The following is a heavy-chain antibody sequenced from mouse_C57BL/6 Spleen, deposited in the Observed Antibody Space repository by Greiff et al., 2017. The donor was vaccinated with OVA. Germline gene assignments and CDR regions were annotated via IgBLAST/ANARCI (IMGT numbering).Heavy chain of an antibody. V-gene: IGHV1-69*01. CDR3: ARSIYYYGSYYFDY. J-gene: IGHJ2*01. D-gene: IGHD1-1*01. CDR1: GYTFTSYW. CDR2: IDPSDSYT. Sequence: QVQLQQPGAELVMPGASVKLSCKASGYTFTSYWMHWVKQRPGQGLEWIAEIDPSDSYTNYNQKFKGKSTLTVDKSSSTAYMQLSSLTSEDSAVYYCARSIYYYGSYYFDYWGKGTTLTVSS.